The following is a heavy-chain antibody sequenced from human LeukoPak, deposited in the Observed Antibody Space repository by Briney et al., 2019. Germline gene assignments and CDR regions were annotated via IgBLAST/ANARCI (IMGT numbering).Heavy chain of an antibody. Sequence: ASVEVSCKAFGYTFTSNYMHWVQQAPGQGPEWMGVISPSGGSTTYAQKFQGRVTLTRDMSTSTDYLELSSLRSEDTAVYYCARDNSVRDEAWWFNPWGQGTLVTVSS. J-gene: IGHJ5*02. CDR2: ISPSGGST. V-gene: IGHV1-46*01. CDR1: GYTFTSNY. D-gene: IGHD5-24*01. CDR3: ARDNSVRDEAWWFNP.